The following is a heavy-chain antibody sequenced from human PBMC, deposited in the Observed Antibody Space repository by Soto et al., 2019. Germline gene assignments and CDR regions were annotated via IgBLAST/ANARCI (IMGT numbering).Heavy chain of an antibody. CDR3: AKGVQVPYDILTGYYTIDY. V-gene: IGHV3-30*18. J-gene: IGHJ4*02. Sequence: PGGSLRLSCAASGFTFSSYGMHWVRQAPGKGLEWVAVISYDGSNKYYADSVKGRFTISRDNSKNTLYLQMNSLRAEDTAVYYCAKGVQVPYDILTGYYTIDYWGQGTLVTVSS. CDR2: ISYDGSNK. CDR1: GFTFSSYG. D-gene: IGHD3-9*01.